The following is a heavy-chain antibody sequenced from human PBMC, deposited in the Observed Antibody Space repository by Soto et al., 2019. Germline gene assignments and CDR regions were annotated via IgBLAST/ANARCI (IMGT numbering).Heavy chain of an antibody. J-gene: IGHJ3*02. D-gene: IGHD3-16*01. Sequence: QVHLQESGPGLVKPSQTLSLTCTVSGGSFTSSAYYWSWIRQLPGKGLEWIGDIFHTGTTNYNPPXXXRXXISIERSDNQLSLELRSVTAADTAVYHCASLLRTTFGTFDIWGQGTMVAVSS. CDR3: ASLLRTTFGTFDI. CDR1: GGSFTSSAYY. V-gene: IGHV4-31*03. CDR2: IFHTGTT.